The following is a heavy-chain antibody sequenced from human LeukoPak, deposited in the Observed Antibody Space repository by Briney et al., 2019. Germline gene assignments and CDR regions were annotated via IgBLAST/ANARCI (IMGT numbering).Heavy chain of an antibody. CDR1: GYSFTTSW. CDR2: IYFGGSDT. D-gene: IGHD6-19*01. CDR3: ARAVAGSDGFDY. V-gene: IGHV5-51*01. Sequence: GESLKISCKGSGYSFTTSWFGWVRQMPGKGLEWMGIIYFGGSDTRYSPSFQGQVTISADKSISTAYLQWSSLKASDTAMYYCARAVAGSDGFDYWGQGTLVTVSS. J-gene: IGHJ4*02.